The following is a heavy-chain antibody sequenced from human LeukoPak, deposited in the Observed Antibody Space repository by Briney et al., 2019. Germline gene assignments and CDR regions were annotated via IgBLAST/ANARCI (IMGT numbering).Heavy chain of an antibody. CDR3: ARDVDTAMVN. Sequence: GSSVNVSCMSSGYTFTGYYMHWVRQAPGQGLEWMGWINPNSGGTNYAQKFQGWVTMTRDTSISTAYMELSRLRSDDTAVYYCARDVDTAMVNWGQGTLVTVSS. D-gene: IGHD5-18*01. CDR2: INPNSGGT. CDR1: GYTFTGYY. V-gene: IGHV1-2*04. J-gene: IGHJ4*02.